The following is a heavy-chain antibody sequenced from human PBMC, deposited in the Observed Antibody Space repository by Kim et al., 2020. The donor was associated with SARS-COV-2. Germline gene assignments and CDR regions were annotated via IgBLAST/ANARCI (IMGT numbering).Heavy chain of an antibody. CDR3: TRMSGPFDY. CDR2: IRSKAYGGKT. Sequence: GGSLRLSCTASGFTFGDYAMSWVRQAPGKGLEWVGFIRSKAYGGKTEYAASVKGRFTISRDDSKSIAYLQMNSLKTEDTAVYYCTRMSGPFDYWGQGTLVTVSS. CDR1: GFTFGDYA. V-gene: IGHV3-49*04. D-gene: IGHD3-10*01. J-gene: IGHJ4*02.